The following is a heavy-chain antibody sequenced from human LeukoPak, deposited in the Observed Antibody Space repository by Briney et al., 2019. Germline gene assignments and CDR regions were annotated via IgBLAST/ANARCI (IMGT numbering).Heavy chain of an antibody. D-gene: IGHD3-22*01. Sequence: GGSLRLSCAASGLTFSSYDMHWVRQATGKGLEWVSAIGTAGDTYYPGSVKGRFTISRENAKNSLYLQMNSLRAGDTAVYYCAHQGTMIVVVPQFDYWGQGTLVTVSS. CDR3: AHQGTMIVVVPQFDY. V-gene: IGHV3-13*01. CDR1: GLTFSSYD. CDR2: IGTAGDT. J-gene: IGHJ4*02.